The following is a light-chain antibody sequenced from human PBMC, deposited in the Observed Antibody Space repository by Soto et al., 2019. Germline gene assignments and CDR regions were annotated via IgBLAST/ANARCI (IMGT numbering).Light chain of an antibody. CDR1: SSNIGAGYD. CDR3: QSYDSSLSAHVV. V-gene: IGLV1-40*01. CDR2: GNS. J-gene: IGLJ2*01. Sequence: QLVLTQPPSVSGAPGQRVTFSCTGSSSNIGAGYDVHWYQQLPGTAPKLLIYGNSNRPSGVPDRFSGSKSGTSASLAITGLQAEDEADYYCQSYDSSLSAHVVFGGGTKVTVL.